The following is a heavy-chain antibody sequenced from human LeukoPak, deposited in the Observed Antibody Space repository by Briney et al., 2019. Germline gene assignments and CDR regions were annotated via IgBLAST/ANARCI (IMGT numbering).Heavy chain of an antibody. CDR2: IRYDGSNK. V-gene: IGHV3-30*02. CDR1: EFTFGTYG. CDR3: AKALGNYFYN. J-gene: IGHJ4*02. D-gene: IGHD1-26*01. Sequence: GGSLRLSCAASEFTFGTYGMHWVRQAPGKGLEWVAFIRYDGSNKYYADSVKGRFTISRDNSKNTLYLQMSSLRGEDTAVYYCAKALGNYFYNWGQGTLVTVSS.